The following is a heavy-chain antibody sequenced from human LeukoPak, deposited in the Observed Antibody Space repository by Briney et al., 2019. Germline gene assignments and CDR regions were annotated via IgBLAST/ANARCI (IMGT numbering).Heavy chain of an antibody. Sequence: GGSLRLPCAASGFIFSSYSMSWVRQAPGKGLEWVSVITGSGGNTYYADSVKGRFTISKDNSKNTVYLQMSSLRVDDTAVYYCAKAASSSWPSFYYGMDVWGQGTTVTVSS. CDR2: ITGSGGNT. CDR3: AKAASSSWPSFYYGMDV. J-gene: IGHJ6*02. D-gene: IGHD6-13*01. CDR1: GFIFSSYS. V-gene: IGHV3-23*01.